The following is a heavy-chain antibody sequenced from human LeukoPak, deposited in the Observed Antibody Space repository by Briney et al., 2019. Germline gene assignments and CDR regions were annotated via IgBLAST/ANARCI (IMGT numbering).Heavy chain of an antibody. D-gene: IGHD2-2*01. J-gene: IGHJ4*02. V-gene: IGHV4-59*01. CDR3: ARAICSSTSCYQDY. CDR2: IYYSGST. CDR1: GGSISSSY. Sequence: SETLSLTCTVSGGSISSSYWSWIRQPPGKGLEWIGYIYYSGSTNYNPSLKSRVTISVDTSKNQFSLKLSSVTAADTAVYYCARAICSSTSCYQDYWGQGTLVTVSS.